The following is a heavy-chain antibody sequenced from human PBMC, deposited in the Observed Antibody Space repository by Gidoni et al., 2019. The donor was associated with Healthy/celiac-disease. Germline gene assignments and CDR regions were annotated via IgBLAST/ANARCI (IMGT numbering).Heavy chain of an antibody. CDR1: GFTFDDYA. D-gene: IGHD1-26*01. CDR3: AKERVGATDGVFDY. V-gene: IGHV3-9*01. J-gene: IGHJ4*02. CDR2: ISWNSGSI. Sequence: EVQLVESVGGLVQPGRSLRLSCAASGFTFDDYAMHWVRQAPGKGLEWVSGISWNSGSIGYADSVKGRFTISRDNAKNALYLQRNSLRAEDTAVYYCAKERVGATDGVFDYWGQGTLVTVSS.